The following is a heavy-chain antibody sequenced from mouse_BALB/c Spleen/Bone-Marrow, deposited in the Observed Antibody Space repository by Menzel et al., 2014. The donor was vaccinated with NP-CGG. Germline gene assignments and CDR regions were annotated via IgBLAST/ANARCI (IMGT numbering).Heavy chain of an antibody. CDR3: AREGRGYYGSSGAAMDY. CDR2: IWAGGST. V-gene: IGHV2-9*02. J-gene: IGHJ4*01. D-gene: IGHD1-1*01. CDR1: GFSLTSYG. Sequence: QVQLQQSGPGLVAPSQSLSISCTVSGFSLTSYGVHWVRQPPGQGLEWLGVIWAGGSTNYNSALMSRLSINKDNSKSQVSLKMNSLQTDDTAMYYCAREGRGYYGSSGAAMDYWGQGTTVTVSS.